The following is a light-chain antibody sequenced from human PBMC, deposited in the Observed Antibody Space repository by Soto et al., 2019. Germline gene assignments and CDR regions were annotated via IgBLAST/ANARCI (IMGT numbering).Light chain of an antibody. Sequence: QSVLTQPASVSGSPGQSITISCTGTSSDVGAYNLVSWYQQHPGKAPQLIIFEGNKRPSRVSDRFSGSMSANMASLTISGLQAEDEAEYYCCSYTDGSSLVFGGGTKVTVL. CDR2: EGN. CDR3: CSYTDGSSLV. V-gene: IGLV2-23*01. CDR1: SSDVGAYNL. J-gene: IGLJ3*02.